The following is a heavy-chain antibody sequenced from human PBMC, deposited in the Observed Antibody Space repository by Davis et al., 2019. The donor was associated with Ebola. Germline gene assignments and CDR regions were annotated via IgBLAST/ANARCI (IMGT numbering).Heavy chain of an antibody. J-gene: IGHJ4*02. V-gene: IGHV3-30*04. CDR3: ATAALWFGDSSDH. Sequence: GGPLRPSCAASGFTFSTYAMHWVRQAPGKGLEWVAVISYDGSKKYYADSVKGRFTISRDNAKNTVHLQMSSLTADDTAIYYCATAALWFGDSSDHWGQGILVTVSS. D-gene: IGHD3-10*01. CDR2: ISYDGSKK. CDR1: GFTFSTYA.